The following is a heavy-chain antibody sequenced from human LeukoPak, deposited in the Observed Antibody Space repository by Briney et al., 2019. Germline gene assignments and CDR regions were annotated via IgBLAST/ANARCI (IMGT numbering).Heavy chain of an antibody. V-gene: IGHV3-53*01. CDR3: ARGFYDSSGFRPYFDY. CDR2: IYSGGST. J-gene: IGHJ4*02. Sequence: GGSLRLSCTASGFTFSSYAMNWVRQAPGKGLEWVSVIYSGGSTHYADSVKGRFTISRDNSKNTLYLQMNSLRAEDTAVYYCARGFYDSSGFRPYFDYWGQGILVTVSS. D-gene: IGHD3-22*01. CDR1: GFTFSSYA.